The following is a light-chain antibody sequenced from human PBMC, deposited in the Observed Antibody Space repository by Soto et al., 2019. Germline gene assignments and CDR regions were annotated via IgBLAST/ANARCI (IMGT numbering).Light chain of an antibody. CDR2: GSS. CDR1: QSVSNN. Sequence: EIVVTQTPATLSVSPGERATLSCRASQSVSNNLAWYQQKPGQAPTLLIYGSSTRASGIPARFSGSGYGREFTLTISSLQSEDYGVYYCHQYNDWPPAFGQGTKVDI. J-gene: IGKJ1*01. V-gene: IGKV3-15*01. CDR3: HQYNDWPPA.